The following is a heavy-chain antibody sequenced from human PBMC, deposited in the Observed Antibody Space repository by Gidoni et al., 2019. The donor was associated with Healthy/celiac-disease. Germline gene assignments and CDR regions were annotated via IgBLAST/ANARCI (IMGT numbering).Heavy chain of an antibody. CDR1: GFTFSSYW. CDR3: AKDQLWLEYYFDY. J-gene: IGHJ4*02. V-gene: IGHV3-7*04. Sequence: EVQLVESGGGLVQPGGSLRLSCAASGFTFSSYWMSWVRQAPGKGLEWVANIKQDGSEKYYVDSVKGRFTISRDNAKNSLYLQMNSLRAEDTAVYYCAKDQLWLEYYFDYWGQGTLVTVSS. CDR2: IKQDGSEK. D-gene: IGHD5-18*01.